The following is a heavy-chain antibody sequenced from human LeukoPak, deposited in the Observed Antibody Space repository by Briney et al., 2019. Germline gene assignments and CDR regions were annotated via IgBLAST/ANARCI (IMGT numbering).Heavy chain of an antibody. CDR1: GYTFTGYY. CDR2: INPNSGGT. CDR3: ARETSSYGSGSYPFDP. D-gene: IGHD3-10*01. V-gene: IGHV1-2*02. Sequence: ASVKVSCKASGYTFTGYYMHWVRQAPGQGLEWMGWINPNSGGTNYAQKFQGRVTMTRDTSISTAYMELSRLRSDDTAVYDCARETSSYGSGSYPFDPWGQGTLVTVSS. J-gene: IGHJ5*02.